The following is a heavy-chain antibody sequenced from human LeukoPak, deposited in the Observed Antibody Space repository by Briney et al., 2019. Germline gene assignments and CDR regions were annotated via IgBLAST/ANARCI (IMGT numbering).Heavy chain of an antibody. Sequence: PGGSLRPSCEASGFTFSSYWMHWVRQAPGKGLVWVSRINSDGSSTSYADSVKGRFTISRDNAKNTLYLQMNSLRAEDTAVYYCARDGNPGDYWVDYWGQGTLVTVSS. V-gene: IGHV3-74*01. CDR3: ARDGNPGDYWVDY. J-gene: IGHJ4*02. D-gene: IGHD4-17*01. CDR2: INSDGSST. CDR1: GFTFSSYW.